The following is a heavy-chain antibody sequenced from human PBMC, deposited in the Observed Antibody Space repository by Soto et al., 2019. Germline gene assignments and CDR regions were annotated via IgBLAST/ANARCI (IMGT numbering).Heavy chain of an antibody. CDR3: AHRPSYCSGGSCYSGFDY. V-gene: IGHV2-5*02. CDR1: GFSLWTSGVG. D-gene: IGHD2-15*01. Sequence: QITLKESGPTLVKPTQTLTLTCTFSGFSLWTSGVGGGWIRQPPGKALEWLALIYWDDDKRYSPSLKSRLTITKDTSKNQVVLTMTNMDPVDTATYYCAHRPSYCSGGSCYSGFDYWGQGTLVTVSS. CDR2: IYWDDDK. J-gene: IGHJ4*02.